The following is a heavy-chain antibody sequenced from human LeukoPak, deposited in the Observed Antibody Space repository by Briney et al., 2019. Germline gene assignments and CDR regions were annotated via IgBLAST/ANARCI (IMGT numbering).Heavy chain of an antibody. J-gene: IGHJ5*02. Sequence: HSETLSLTCTVSGGSVSRSPYYWGWIRQPPGKGLEWIGNIYYSGSTYYNPSLKSRVTISVDTSKNQFSLKLSSVTAADTAVYYCARLRPQQLVLSAKEVNWFDPWGQGTLVTVSS. V-gene: IGHV4-39*07. CDR1: GGSVSRSPYY. CDR2: IYYSGST. CDR3: ARLRPQQLVLSAKEVNWFDP. D-gene: IGHD6-13*01.